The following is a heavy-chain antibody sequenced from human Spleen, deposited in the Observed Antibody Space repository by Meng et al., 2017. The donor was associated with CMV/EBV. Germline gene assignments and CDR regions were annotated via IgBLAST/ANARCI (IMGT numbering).Heavy chain of an antibody. CDR1: GYRFHGFY. D-gene: IGHD1-26*01. CDR3: TRRPLGSTRPFDY. J-gene: IGHJ4*02. CDR2: INPKNGDT. V-gene: IGHV1-2*06. Sequence: CKTSGYRFHGFYNHWVRRGPGQGLEWMGLINPKNGDTNYAQRFEGRVSMTTDTSITTVYMELSSLRFDDTAFYYCTRRPLGSTRPFDYWGQGTLVTVSS.